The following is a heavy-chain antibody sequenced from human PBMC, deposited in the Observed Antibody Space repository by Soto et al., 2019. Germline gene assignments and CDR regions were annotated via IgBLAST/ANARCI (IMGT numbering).Heavy chain of an antibody. J-gene: IGHJ5*02. CDR1: GGSISSSSYY. CDR3: ARPKCSSTSCYVGRVWFDP. CDR2: IYYSGST. V-gene: IGHV4-39*01. Sequence: PSETLSLTCTVSGGSISSSSYYWGWIRQPPGKGLEWIGSIYYSGSTYYNPSLKSRVTISVDTSKNQFSLKLSSVTAADTAVYYCARPKCSSTSCYVGRVWFDPWGQGTLVTVS. D-gene: IGHD2-2*01.